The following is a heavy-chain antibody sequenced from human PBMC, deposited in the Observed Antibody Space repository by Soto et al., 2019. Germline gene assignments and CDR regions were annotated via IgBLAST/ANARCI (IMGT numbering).Heavy chain of an antibody. Sequence: PGGAXRLSCSAGVFRFMTHASTVFRHTPAKGLECISTISGSGAATYYADSVRGRFTISRYNTENTLFLQMNSLRAEDSAMYFSTPGTRRARPHPLFDVWGPGT. CDR1: VFRFMTHA. D-gene: IGHD2-2*01. CDR3: TPGTRRARPHPLFDV. J-gene: IGHJ3*01. CDR2: ISGSGAAT. V-gene: IGHV3-23*01.